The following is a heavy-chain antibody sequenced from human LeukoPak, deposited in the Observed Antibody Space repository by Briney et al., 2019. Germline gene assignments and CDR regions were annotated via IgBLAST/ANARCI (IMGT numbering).Heavy chain of an antibody. J-gene: IGHJ3*02. CDR1: GYTFTSYD. Sequence: ASVKVSCKASGYTFTSYDINWVRQAPGQGLEWMGWINPNSGGTNYAQKFQGRVTMTRDTSISTAYMELSRLRSDDTAVYYCARDSGWEVVLYASEIWGQGTMVTVSS. CDR2: INPNSGGT. V-gene: IGHV1-2*02. D-gene: IGHD1-26*01. CDR3: ARDSGWEVVLYASEI.